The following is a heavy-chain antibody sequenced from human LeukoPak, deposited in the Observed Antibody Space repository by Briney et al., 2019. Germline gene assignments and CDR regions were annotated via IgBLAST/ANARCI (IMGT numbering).Heavy chain of an antibody. CDR3: ARGGYGFVSSSPRFFAY. D-gene: IGHD3-10*01. CDR1: GFPFNNYA. V-gene: IGHV3-23*01. Sequence: PGGSLRLSCGASGFPFNNYAISWVRQAPGWGLEWVSAISGSGDTTYYADSVKGRFTISRDNSRNTLYLQMSSLRAEDTALYYCARGGYGFVSSSPRFFAYWGQGTLVTVSS. J-gene: IGHJ4*02. CDR2: ISGSGDTT.